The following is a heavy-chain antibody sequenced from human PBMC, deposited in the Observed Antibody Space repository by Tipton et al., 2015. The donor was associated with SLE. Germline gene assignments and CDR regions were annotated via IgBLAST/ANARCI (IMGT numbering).Heavy chain of an antibody. V-gene: IGHV3-23*01. CDR3: ASSLGFPRDYYFDY. CDR2: VSVAGVST. CDR1: GFSFSNYA. J-gene: IGHJ4*02. D-gene: IGHD5-12*01. Sequence: SLRLSCAASGFSFSNYAMSWVRQAPGRGLEWVSTVSVAGVSTYYADSVKGRFTVSRDDSRNTLFLQMSSLRVDETAAYYCASSLGFPRDYYFDYWGQGALVTVSS.